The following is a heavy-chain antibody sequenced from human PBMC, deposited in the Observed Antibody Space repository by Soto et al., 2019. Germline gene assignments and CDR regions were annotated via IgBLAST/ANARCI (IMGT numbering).Heavy chain of an antibody. CDR1: GFTFSNAW. Sequence: GGSLRLSCAASGFTFSNAWMNWVRQAPGKGLEWVGRIKSKTDGGTTDYAAPVKGRFTISRDDSKNTLYLQMNSLKTEDTAVYYCTTDPWGYCSSTSCYAASGSYFDYWGQGTLVTVSS. CDR2: IKSKTDGGTT. J-gene: IGHJ4*02. V-gene: IGHV3-15*07. D-gene: IGHD2-2*01. CDR3: TTDPWGYCSSTSCYAASGSYFDY.